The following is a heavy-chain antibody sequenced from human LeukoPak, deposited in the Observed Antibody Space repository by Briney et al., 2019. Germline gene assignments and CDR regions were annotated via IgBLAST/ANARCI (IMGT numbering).Heavy chain of an antibody. CDR1: GYTFRRNY. Sequence: ASVKISCKAAGYTFRRNYIHWLRQAPGQELELMGWIDAHNGDTKSSQKFQGRVTMSRDTSISTAYMDLSSLSPDDAAVYYCARDPSSVTLYFFDYWGQGTLVTVSS. CDR3: ARDPSSVTLYFFDY. D-gene: IGHD4-11*01. V-gene: IGHV1-2*02. J-gene: IGHJ4*02. CDR2: IDAHNGDT.